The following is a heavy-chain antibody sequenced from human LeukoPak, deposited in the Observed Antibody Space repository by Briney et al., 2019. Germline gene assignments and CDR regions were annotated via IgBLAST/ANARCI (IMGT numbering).Heavy chain of an antibody. Sequence: SETLSLTCTVSGGSISSYYWSWIRQPPGKGLEWIGYIYYSGSTNYNPSLKSRVTISVDTSKNQFSLKLSSVTAADTAVYYCARTSPGYSSTRVDFDLWGRGTLVTVSS. J-gene: IGHJ2*01. V-gene: IGHV4-59*01. CDR2: IYYSGST. CDR3: ARTSPGYSSTRVDFDL. D-gene: IGHD6-13*01. CDR1: GGSISSYY.